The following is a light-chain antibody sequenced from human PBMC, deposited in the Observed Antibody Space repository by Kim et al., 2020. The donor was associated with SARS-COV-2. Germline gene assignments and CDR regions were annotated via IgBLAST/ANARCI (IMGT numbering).Light chain of an antibody. V-gene: IGKV3-20*01. CDR3: QQFDSSPYS. Sequence: WSPGERATLSCRASQSVSSDSLAWYQQKPGQAPRLLIYGASSRATGIPDRFSGSGSGTEFTLTISRLEPEDFAVYYCQQFDSSPYSFGQGTKLEI. CDR2: GAS. CDR1: QSVSSDS. J-gene: IGKJ2*03.